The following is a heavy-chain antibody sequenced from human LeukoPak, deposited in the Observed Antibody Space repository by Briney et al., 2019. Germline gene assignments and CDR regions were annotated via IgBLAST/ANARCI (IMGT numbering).Heavy chain of an antibody. CDR2: IYSDGSRT. Sequence: GGSLRLSCAASGFTFSSNGMTWVRQGPGKGLVWVSRIYSDGSRTTYADSVRGRFTISGDNAKNTLYLQMNSLRAEDTAMYYCARSGRGGAFDIWGQGTMVTVSS. V-gene: IGHV3-74*01. CDR1: GFTFSSNG. CDR3: ARSGRGGAFDI. D-gene: IGHD1-26*01. J-gene: IGHJ3*02.